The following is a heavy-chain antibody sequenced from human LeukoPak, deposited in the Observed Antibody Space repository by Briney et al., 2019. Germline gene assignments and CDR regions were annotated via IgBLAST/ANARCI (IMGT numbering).Heavy chain of an antibody. Sequence: ASVKVSCKASGGTFSSYAISWVRQAPGQGLEWMGGIIPIFGTANYAQKFQGRVTITADESTSTAYMELSSLRSEDTAVYYCARDSSSWPLYYYYGMDVWGQGTTVTVSS. D-gene: IGHD6-13*01. J-gene: IGHJ6*02. CDR1: GGTFSSYA. CDR3: ARDSSSWPLYYYYGMDV. V-gene: IGHV1-69*13. CDR2: IIPIFGTA.